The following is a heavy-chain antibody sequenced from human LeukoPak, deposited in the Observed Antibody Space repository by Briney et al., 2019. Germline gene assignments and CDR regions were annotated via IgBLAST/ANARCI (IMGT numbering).Heavy chain of an antibody. Sequence: SETLSLTCSVSGGSIGSSSYYWGWIRQPPGEGLEWIGEINHSGSTNYNPSLKSRVTISVDTSKNQFSLKLSSVTAADTAVYYCARGEVKRYCSSTSCSQLTFDIWGQGTMVTVSS. CDR2: INHSGST. CDR1: GGSIGSSSYY. V-gene: IGHV4-39*07. J-gene: IGHJ3*02. CDR3: ARGEVKRYCSSTSCSQLTFDI. D-gene: IGHD2-2*01.